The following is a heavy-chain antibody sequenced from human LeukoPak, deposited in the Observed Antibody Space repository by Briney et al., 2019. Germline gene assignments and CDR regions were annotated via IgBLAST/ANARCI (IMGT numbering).Heavy chain of an antibody. V-gene: IGHV3-23*01. Sequence: GGSLRLACAASGFTFSTYAMSWVRQAPGKGLEWVSAISGSGGSTYYADSVKGRFTISRDNSKNTLYLQMNSLRAEDTAVYYCARRGLGQLADYWGQGTLVTVSS. CDR2: ISGSGGST. J-gene: IGHJ4*02. D-gene: IGHD6-6*01. CDR1: GFTFSTYA. CDR3: ARRGLGQLADY.